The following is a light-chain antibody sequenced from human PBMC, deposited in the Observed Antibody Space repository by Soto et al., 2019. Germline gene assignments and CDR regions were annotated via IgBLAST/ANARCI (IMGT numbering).Light chain of an antibody. Sequence: EIVLTQSPGTLSLSPGGRATLSCRASQSVRSSYLAWYQQKPGQAPRLLIYGASSRATGIPDRFSGSGSGTHFTLTFSRLEPEDFAVYYCQQYGSSPLFTFGPGTKADIK. CDR2: GAS. CDR3: QQYGSSPLFT. V-gene: IGKV3-20*01. CDR1: QSVRSSY. J-gene: IGKJ3*01.